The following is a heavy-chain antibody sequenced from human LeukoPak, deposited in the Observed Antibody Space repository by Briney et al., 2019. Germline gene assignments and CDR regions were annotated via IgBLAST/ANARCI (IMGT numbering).Heavy chain of an antibody. Sequence: GASVKVSCKASGYTFTGYYMHWVRQAPGQGLEWMGWINPNSGGTNYAQKFQGRVTMTRDTSISTAYMELSRLRSDDTAVYYCARAAGDDYNYLFDYWGQGTLVTVSS. J-gene: IGHJ4*02. D-gene: IGHD5-24*01. V-gene: IGHV1-2*02. CDR1: GYTFTGYY. CDR3: ARAAGDDYNYLFDY. CDR2: INPNSGGT.